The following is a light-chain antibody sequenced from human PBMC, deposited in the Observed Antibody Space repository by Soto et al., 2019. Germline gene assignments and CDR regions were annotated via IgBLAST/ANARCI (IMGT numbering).Light chain of an antibody. CDR3: QSYDSSLSVV. J-gene: IGLJ1*01. V-gene: IGLV1-40*01. CDR2: GNS. Sequence: QSVLTQPPSVSGAPGQRVTISCTGNSSNIGAGYDVHWYQQLPGTAPKLLIYGNSNRPSGVPDRFSGSKSGTSASLAITGLQAEDEADYYCQSYDSSLSVVFGTRTKVTVL. CDR1: SSNIGAGYD.